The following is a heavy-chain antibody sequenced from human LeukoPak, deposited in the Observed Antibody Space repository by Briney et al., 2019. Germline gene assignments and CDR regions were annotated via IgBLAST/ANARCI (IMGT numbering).Heavy chain of an antibody. CDR2: IYYSGST. V-gene: IGHV4-39*01. CDR3: ASLKRGYQPPAGFDY. D-gene: IGHD2-2*01. Sequence: PSETLSLTCTVPGGSISSSSYYWGWIRQPPGKGLEWIGSIYYSGSTYYNPSLKSRVTISVDTSKNQFSLKLSSVTAADTAVYYCASLKRGYQPPAGFDYWGQGTLVTVSS. J-gene: IGHJ4*02. CDR1: GGSISSSSYY.